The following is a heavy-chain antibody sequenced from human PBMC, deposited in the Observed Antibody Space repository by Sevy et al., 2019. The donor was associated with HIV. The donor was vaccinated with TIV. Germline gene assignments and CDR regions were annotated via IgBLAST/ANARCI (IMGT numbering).Heavy chain of an antibody. CDR2: IWYDGSNK. CDR3: ARDIKSTVVTPGDY. D-gene: IGHD4-17*01. CDR1: GFTFNNYG. V-gene: IGHV3-33*01. J-gene: IGHJ4*02. Sequence: GGSLRLSCAVSGFTFNNYGMHWVRQAPGKGLEWVAVIWYDGSNKYYADSVKGRFTISRDTSKNTLYLHMNSLRAEDTAVYYCARDIKSTVVTPGDYWGQGTLVTVSS.